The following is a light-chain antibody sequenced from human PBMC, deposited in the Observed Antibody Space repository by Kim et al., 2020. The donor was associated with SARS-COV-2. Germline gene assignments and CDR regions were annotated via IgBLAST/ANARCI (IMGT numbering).Light chain of an antibody. CDR3: QQYHTHST. V-gene: IGKV1-5*03. CDR2: QAS. J-gene: IGKJ1*01. CDR1: QRVHIW. Sequence: APVGDTVTITCRASQRVHIWLAWYQQIPGKASKLLIHQASNLQSGVPSRFSGRGSGSEFTLTINSLQSGDFAPYYCQQYHTHSTFGQGTKVDIK.